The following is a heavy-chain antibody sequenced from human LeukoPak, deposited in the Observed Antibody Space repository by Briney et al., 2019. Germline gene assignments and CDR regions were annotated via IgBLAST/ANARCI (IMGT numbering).Heavy chain of an antibody. V-gene: IGHV3-48*01. D-gene: IGHD2-21*02. CDR3: ASQRGFCGGDCYMALFGY. CDR1: EFTFSSYS. CDR2: ITNSGNSK. J-gene: IGHJ4*02. Sequence: GGSLRLSCAASEFTFSSYSMNWVRQAPGKGLEWVSYITNSGNSKSYADSVKGRFTISRDNTKNSLYLQMNGLRAEDTAVYYCASQRGFCGGDCYMALFGYWGQGTLVTVSS.